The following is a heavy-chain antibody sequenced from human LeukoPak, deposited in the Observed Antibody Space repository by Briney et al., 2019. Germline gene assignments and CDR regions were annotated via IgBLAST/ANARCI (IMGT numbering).Heavy chain of an antibody. J-gene: IGHJ6*03. CDR2: IYTSGST. CDR3: ARDSDVWYSNYRDYMDV. Sequence: SETLSLTCTVSGGSISSGSYYWSWIRQPAGKGLEWIGRIYTSGSTNYNPSLKSRVTMSVDTSKNQFSLKLTSVTAADTAVYYCARDSDVWYSNYRDYMDVWGKGTTVTVSS. CDR1: GGSISSGSYY. V-gene: IGHV4-61*02. D-gene: IGHD4-11*01.